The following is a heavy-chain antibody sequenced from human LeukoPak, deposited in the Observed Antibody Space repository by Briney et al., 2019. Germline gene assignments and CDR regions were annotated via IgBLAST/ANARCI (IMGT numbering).Heavy chain of an antibody. J-gene: IGHJ4*02. Sequence: PEGSLRLSCAASGFTFSSYSMNWVRQAPGKGLEWVSYISSSSSTIYYADSVKGRFTISRDNAKNSLYLQMNSLRAEDTAVYYCSRDNIYDYVGNNLDYWGQGTLVTVSS. CDR2: ISSSSSTI. CDR3: SRDNIYDYVGNNLDY. V-gene: IGHV3-48*01. CDR1: GFTFSSYS. D-gene: IGHD4-23*01.